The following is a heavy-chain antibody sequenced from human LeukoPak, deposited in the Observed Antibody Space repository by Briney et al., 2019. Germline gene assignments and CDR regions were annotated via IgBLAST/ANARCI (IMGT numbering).Heavy chain of an antibody. CDR2: ISYDGNNK. V-gene: IGHV3-30*18. J-gene: IGHJ4*02. CDR3: AKYQRQWLPKGGFDY. Sequence: GGSLRLSCAASGFTFSSYGMHWVRQAPGKGLEWVAVISYDGNNKYYADSVKGRFTISRDNSKNTLYLQMDNLRAEDTAVYYCAKYQRQWLPKGGFDYWGQGTLVTVSS. D-gene: IGHD6-19*01. CDR1: GFTFSSYG.